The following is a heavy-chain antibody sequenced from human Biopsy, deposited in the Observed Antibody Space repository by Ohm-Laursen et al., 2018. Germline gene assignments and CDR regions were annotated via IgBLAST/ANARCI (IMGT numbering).Heavy chain of an antibody. CDR3: AREPRIAAVAYFDP. D-gene: IGHD6-13*01. Sequence: TLSLTCTVSGGSVSSGSYYWSWIRQPPGKGLEWIGYIYYSGSTNYNPSLKSRVTMSVDTSKNQFSLILSSMTAADTAVYYCAREPRIAAVAYFDPWGQGTLVTVSS. CDR1: GGSVSSGSYY. CDR2: IYYSGST. J-gene: IGHJ5*02. V-gene: IGHV4-61*01.